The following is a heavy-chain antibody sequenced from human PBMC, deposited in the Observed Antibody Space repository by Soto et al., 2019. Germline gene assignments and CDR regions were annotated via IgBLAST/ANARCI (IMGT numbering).Heavy chain of an antibody. Sequence: VKVSCKASGGTFSSYAISWVRQAPGQGLEWMGGIIPIFGTANYAQKFQGRVTITADKSTSTAYMELSSLRSEDTAVYYCARGQIVVVVAATYGMDVWGQGTTVTVSS. J-gene: IGHJ6*02. D-gene: IGHD2-15*01. V-gene: IGHV1-69*13. CDR3: ARGQIVVVVAATYGMDV. CDR1: GGTFSSYA. CDR2: IIPIFGTA.